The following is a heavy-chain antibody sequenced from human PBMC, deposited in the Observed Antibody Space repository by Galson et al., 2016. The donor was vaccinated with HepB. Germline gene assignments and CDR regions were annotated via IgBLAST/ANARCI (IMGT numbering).Heavy chain of an antibody. CDR2: IIPVFGTA. CDR1: GGTFTRFS. V-gene: IGHV1-69*06. D-gene: IGHD3-10*01. J-gene: IGHJ4*02. CDR3: ATGLLGSGSYSGGYYLDY. Sequence: SVKVSCKASGGTFTRFSFVWVRQAPGQGLEWMGGIIPVFGTANYAQKFQGRVTITADKSTSTAYMDLRSLRSGDSAVYYCATGLLGSGSYSGGYYLDYWGQGTVVTVSS.